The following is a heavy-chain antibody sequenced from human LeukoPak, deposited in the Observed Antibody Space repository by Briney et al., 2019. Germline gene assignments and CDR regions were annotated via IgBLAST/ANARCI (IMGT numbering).Heavy chain of an antibody. D-gene: IGHD3-3*01. Sequence: PSETLSLTCTVSGGSISSYYWSWIRQPPGKGLEWIGDIYYSGSTNYNPSLKSRVTISIDTSKNQFSLKLSSVTAADTAVYSCGREDWSHRGYYDSWGQGTLVTVSS. J-gene: IGHJ4*02. CDR2: IYYSGST. CDR1: GGSISSYY. V-gene: IGHV4-59*01. CDR3: GREDWSHRGYYDS.